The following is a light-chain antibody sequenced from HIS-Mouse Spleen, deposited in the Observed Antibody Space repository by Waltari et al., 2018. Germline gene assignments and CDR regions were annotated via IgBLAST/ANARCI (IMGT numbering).Light chain of an antibody. V-gene: IGLV1-44*01. J-gene: IGLJ3*02. Sequence: QSVLTQPPSASGTPGQRVTISCSGSSSNIGRNTVNWYQQLPGTAPKLLIYSNNQRPSGVPDRCSGSKSGTSASLAISGLQSEDEADYYCAAWDDSLNGPWVFGGGTKLTVL. CDR1: SSNIGRNT. CDR3: AAWDDSLNGPWV. CDR2: SNN.